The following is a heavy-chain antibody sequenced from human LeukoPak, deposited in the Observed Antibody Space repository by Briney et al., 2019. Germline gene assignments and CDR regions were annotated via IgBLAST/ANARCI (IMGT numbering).Heavy chain of an antibody. CDR1: GFTFSSYS. Sequence: GGSLRLSCAASGFTFSSYSMNWVRQAPGKGLEWVSSISSSSSYIYYADSVKGRFTISRDNAKNSLYLQMNSLRAEDTAVYYCAKGIYGSGSYLGMDVWGQGTTVTVSS. CDR3: AKGIYGSGSYLGMDV. V-gene: IGHV3-21*01. CDR2: ISSSSSYI. J-gene: IGHJ6*02. D-gene: IGHD3-10*01.